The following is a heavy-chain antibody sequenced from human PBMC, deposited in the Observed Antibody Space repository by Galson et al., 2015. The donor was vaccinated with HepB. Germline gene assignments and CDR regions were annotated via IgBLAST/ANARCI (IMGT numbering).Heavy chain of an antibody. CDR1: GGSFSDYV. Sequence: SGGSFSDYVISWVRQAPGQGLEWMGGLIPSFGTVRYAQRFQGKVTITAAESTNTAYMELSSLRSEDTAVYYCARESYIRGVVPSGDVWGKGTTVTVSS. V-gene: IGHV1-69*01. D-gene: IGHD2-15*01. CDR3: ARESYIRGVVPSGDV. CDR2: LIPSFGTV. J-gene: IGHJ6*04.